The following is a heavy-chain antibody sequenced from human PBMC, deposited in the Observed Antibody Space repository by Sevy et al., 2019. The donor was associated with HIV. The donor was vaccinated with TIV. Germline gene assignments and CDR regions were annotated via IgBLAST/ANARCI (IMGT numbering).Heavy chain of an antibody. V-gene: IGHV3-74*01. J-gene: IGHJ6*03. Sequence: GGSLRLSCAASGFTISRYWMHWVRQAPGKGLVWVSRINSDGSSTSYADSVKGRFPISRDNAKNTLYLQMNSLRAEDTAVYYCARGGAEGLYYYYYYMDVWGKGTTVTVSS. CDR1: GFTISRYW. CDR2: INSDGSST. CDR3: ARGGAEGLYYYYYYMDV.